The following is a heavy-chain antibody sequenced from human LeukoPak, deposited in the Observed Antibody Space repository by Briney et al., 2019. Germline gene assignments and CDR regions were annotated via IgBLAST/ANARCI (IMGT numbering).Heavy chain of an antibody. CDR2: INPNSGGT. V-gene: IGHV1-2*02. D-gene: IGHD2/OR15-2a*01. CDR1: GYTFTGYE. Sequence: SVKPSRKAAGYTFTGYEMHWVRQAPGHQLEWMGWINPNSGGTKYAQKFQGRVTMTRDTSISTAYMELSRLRSDDTAVYYCASREYDAFDIWGQGTMVTVSS. J-gene: IGHJ3*02. CDR3: ASREYDAFDI.